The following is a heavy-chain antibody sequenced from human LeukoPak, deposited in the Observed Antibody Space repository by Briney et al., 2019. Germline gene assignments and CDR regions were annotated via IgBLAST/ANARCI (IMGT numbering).Heavy chain of an antibody. CDR1: GYSISSGYS. J-gene: IGHJ5*02. Sequence: SETLSLTCAVSGYSISSGYSWGWIRQPPGKGLEWIGIIYHSGSTYYNPSLKSRVTISVDTSKNQFSLKLSSVTAADTAVYYCAVESRITMVRGVISWFDPWGQGTLVTVSS. D-gene: IGHD3-10*01. V-gene: IGHV4-38-2*01. CDR3: AVESRITMVRGVISWFDP. CDR2: IYHSGST.